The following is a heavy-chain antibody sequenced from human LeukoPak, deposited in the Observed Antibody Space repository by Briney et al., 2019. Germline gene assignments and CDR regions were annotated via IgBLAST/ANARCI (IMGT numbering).Heavy chain of an antibody. V-gene: IGHV5-51*01. J-gene: IGHJ5*02. CDR1: GYSVTSYW. D-gene: IGHD2-2*01. Sequence: GESLKISCKGSGYSVTSYWIGWVRQMPAKGLEWMGLIYPGDSDTRYSPSFQGQVTISADKSISTAYLQWSSLKASDTAMYYCARPYCSSTSCHTNWFDPWGQGTLVTVSS. CDR3: ARPYCSSTSCHTNWFDP. CDR2: IYPGDSDT.